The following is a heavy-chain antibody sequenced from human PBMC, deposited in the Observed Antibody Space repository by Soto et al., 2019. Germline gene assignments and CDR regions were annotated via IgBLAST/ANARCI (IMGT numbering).Heavy chain of an antibody. Sequence: ASVKVSCKASGGTLSSYAISWVRQAPGQGLEWMGGIIPIFGTANYAQKFQGRVTITADESTSTAYMELSSLRSEDTAVYYCARVLRAAAGSQYYYYYGMDVWGQGTTVTVSS. CDR1: GGTLSSYA. CDR3: ARVLRAAAGSQYYYYYGMDV. CDR2: IIPIFGTA. V-gene: IGHV1-69*13. D-gene: IGHD6-13*01. J-gene: IGHJ6*02.